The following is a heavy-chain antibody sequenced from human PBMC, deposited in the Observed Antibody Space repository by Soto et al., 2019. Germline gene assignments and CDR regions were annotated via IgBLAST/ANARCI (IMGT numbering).Heavy chain of an antibody. CDR2: ISSNGGST. CDR3: ARGGSGSYYNPWPQH. CDR1: GFTFSSYA. J-gene: IGHJ1*01. Sequence: GGSLRLSCAASGFTFSSYAMHWVRQAPGKGLEYVSAISSNGGSTYYANSVKGRFTISRDNSKNTLYLQMGSLRAEDMAVYYCARGGSGSYYNPWPQHWGQGTLVTVSS. D-gene: IGHD3-10*01. V-gene: IGHV3-64*01.